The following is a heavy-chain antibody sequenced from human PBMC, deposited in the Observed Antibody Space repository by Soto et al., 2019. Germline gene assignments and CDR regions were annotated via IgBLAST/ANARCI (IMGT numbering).Heavy chain of an antibody. CDR2: ISAYNGNT. D-gene: IGHD1-26*01. J-gene: IGHJ4*02. CDR1: GYTPTNYD. CDR3: ARALYRSGTYYAFDN. V-gene: IGHV1-18*01. Sequence: QVHLVQSGAEVKTPGASVKVSCQTSGYTPTNYDIGWVRQAPGQGLEWMGWISAYNGNTNYAQKPQXXXTXXTDTPTRTAYMELRSLRSDDTAVYYCARALYRSGTYYAFDNWGQGTLVTVSS.